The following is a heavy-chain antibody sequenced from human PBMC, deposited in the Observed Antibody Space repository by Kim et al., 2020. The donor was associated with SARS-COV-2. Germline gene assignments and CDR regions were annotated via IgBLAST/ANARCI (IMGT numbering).Heavy chain of an antibody. V-gene: IGHV3-7*01. CDR3: ARDSSWKQPVDFFDFEY. D-gene: IGHD1-1*01. J-gene: IGHJ4*01. CDR2: IKDDGSEK. CDR1: GFRFNIYQ. Sequence: GGSLRLSCAASGFRFNIYQMAWVRQAPGKGLEWVAAIKDDGSEKDYLDSVRGRFTISRDNAENTLFLEMNNLRVEDTAVYYCARDSSWKQPVDFFDFEY.